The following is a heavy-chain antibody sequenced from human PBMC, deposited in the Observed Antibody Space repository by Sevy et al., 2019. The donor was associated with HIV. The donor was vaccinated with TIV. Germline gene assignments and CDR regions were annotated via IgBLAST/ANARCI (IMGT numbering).Heavy chain of an antibody. CDR2: ISYDGSNK. Sequence: GGSLRLSCSASGFTFSNYAMHWVRQAPGKGLESVGFISYDGSNKYYADSVKGRFTISRDNGNNTLYLQMNSLGAEDTAVYYCAKDYRVLLITTIDYWGQGTLVTVSS. CDR3: AKDYRVLLITTIDY. J-gene: IGHJ4*02. CDR1: GFTFSNYA. V-gene: IGHV3-30*18. D-gene: IGHD3-22*01.